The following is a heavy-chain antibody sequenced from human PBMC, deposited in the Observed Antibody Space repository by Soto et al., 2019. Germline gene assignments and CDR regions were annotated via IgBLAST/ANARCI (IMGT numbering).Heavy chain of an antibody. CDR3: TTDHWRKARHDKNYYYGMDV. CDR2: IKSKTDGGTT. J-gene: IGHJ6*02. CDR1: GFTFSNAW. Sequence: GGSLRLSCAASGFTFSNAWMNWVRQAPGKGLEWVGRIKSKTDGGTTDYAAPVKGRFTISRDDSKNTLYLQMNSLKTEDTAVYYCTTDHWRKARHDKNYYYGMDVWGQGTTVTVSS. V-gene: IGHV3-15*07. D-gene: IGHD3-3*01.